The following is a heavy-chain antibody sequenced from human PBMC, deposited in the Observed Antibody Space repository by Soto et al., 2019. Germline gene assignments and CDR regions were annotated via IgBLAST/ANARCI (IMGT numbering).Heavy chain of an antibody. CDR1: GFTVSSNY. D-gene: IGHD3-3*01. Sequence: SLRLSCAASGFTVSSNYMSWVRQAPGKGLEWVSVIYSGGSTYYADSVKGRFTISRDNSKNTLFFQMNSLRAEDTAVYYFAKSPSLEWLPPDYYYYYMDVWGKGTTVTVSS. CDR2: IYSGGST. CDR3: AKSPSLEWLPPDYYYYYMDV. V-gene: IGHV3-66*01. J-gene: IGHJ6*03.